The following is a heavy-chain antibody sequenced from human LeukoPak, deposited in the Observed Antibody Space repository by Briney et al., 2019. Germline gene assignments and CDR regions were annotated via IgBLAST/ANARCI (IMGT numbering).Heavy chain of an antibody. Sequence: ASVKVSCKASGGTFSSYAISWVRQAPGQGLEWMGRIIPILGIANYAQKFQGRVTITADKSTSTAYMELSSLRSEDTAVYYCASFRYYDSSSYYLVGVDFDYWGQGTLVTVSS. CDR3: ASFRYYDSSSYYLVGVDFDY. CDR1: GGTFSSYA. V-gene: IGHV1-69*04. D-gene: IGHD3-22*01. CDR2: IIPILGIA. J-gene: IGHJ4*02.